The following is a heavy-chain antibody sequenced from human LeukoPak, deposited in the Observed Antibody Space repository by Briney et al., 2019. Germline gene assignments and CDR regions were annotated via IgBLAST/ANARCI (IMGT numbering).Heavy chain of an antibody. D-gene: IGHD3-3*01. Sequence: SETLSLTCTVSGGSISSYYWSWIRQPAGKGLEWIGRIYTSGSTNYNPSLKSRVTMSVDTSKNQFSLKLSSVTAADTAVYYCARVGSITIFGVVPVSDAEYFQHWGQGTLVTVSS. CDR3: ARVGSITIFGVVPVSDAEYFQH. CDR1: GGSISSYY. J-gene: IGHJ1*01. CDR2: IYTSGST. V-gene: IGHV4-4*07.